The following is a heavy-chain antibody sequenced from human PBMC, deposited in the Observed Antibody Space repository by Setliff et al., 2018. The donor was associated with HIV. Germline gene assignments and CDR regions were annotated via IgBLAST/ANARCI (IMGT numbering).Heavy chain of an antibody. CDR2: INAGNGNT. CDR3: ARGFSVYSSSDPLLNWFDP. V-gene: IGHV1-3*01. Sequence: VKVSCKASGYTFTSYAMHWVRQAPGQRLEWMGWINAGNGNTKYSQKFQGRVTITRDTSASTAYMELSSLRSEDTAVYYCARGFSVYSSSDPLLNWFDPWGQGTLVTVSS. J-gene: IGHJ5*02. D-gene: IGHD6-6*01. CDR1: GYTFTSYA.